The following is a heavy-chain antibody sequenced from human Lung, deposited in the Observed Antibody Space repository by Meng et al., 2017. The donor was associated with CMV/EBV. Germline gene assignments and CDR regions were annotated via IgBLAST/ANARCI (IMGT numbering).Heavy chain of an antibody. V-gene: IGHV3-15*01. J-gene: IGHJ4*02. CDR3: TTGLMLRGGYSYDWRGFDS. D-gene: IGHD5-18*01. CDR1: GFSFNNAW. Sequence: GESXKISCAASGFSFNNAWMTWVRQAPGKGLEWVGRIKSRGDGGTTDFAAPVKGRFSISRDDSKNTLYMELNSLKTEDTAMYYCTTGLMLRGGYSYDWRGFDSXGQGXLVTVSS. CDR2: IKSRGDGGTT.